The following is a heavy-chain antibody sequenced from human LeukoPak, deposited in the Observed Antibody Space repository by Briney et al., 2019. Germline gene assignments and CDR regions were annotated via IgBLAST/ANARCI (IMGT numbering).Heavy chain of an antibody. V-gene: IGHV3-21*01. CDR1: GFTFSSYS. CDR2: ISSSSSYI. CDR3: ARTGPGYSANEDY. D-gene: IGHD6-13*01. J-gene: IGHJ4*02. Sequence: KPGGSLRLSCAASGFTFSSYSMNWVRQAPGKGLEWVSSISSSSSYIYYADSVKGRFTISRDNAKNSLYLQMNSLRAEDTAVYYCARTGPGYSANEDYWGQGTLVTVSS.